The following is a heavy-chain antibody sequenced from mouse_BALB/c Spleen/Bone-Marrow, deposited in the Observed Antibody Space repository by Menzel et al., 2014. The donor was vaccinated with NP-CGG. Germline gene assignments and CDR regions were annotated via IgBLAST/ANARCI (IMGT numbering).Heavy chain of an antibody. V-gene: IGHV1-15*01. CDR1: GYTFTDYE. D-gene: IGHD3-2*01. Sequence: QVQLQQSGAELVRPGASVTLSCKASGYTFTDYEMHWLKQTPVHGLEWIGAIDPETGGTAYNQKFKGRATLTTDKSSSTAYMELRSLTSEDSAIYYCTRLDSSGYCAYWGQGTLVTVSA. J-gene: IGHJ3*01. CDR3: TRLDSSGYCAY. CDR2: IDPETGGT.